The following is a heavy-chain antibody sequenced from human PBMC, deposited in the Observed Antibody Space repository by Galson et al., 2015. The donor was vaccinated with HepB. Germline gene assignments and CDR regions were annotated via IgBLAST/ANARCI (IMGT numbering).Heavy chain of an antibody. Sequence: SLRLSCAASGFTFSSYGMHWVRQAPGKGLEWVAVIWYDGSNKYYADSVKGRFTISRDNSKNTLYLQMNSLRAEDTAVYYCARDGVDIVVVPAAIPDGFDYWGQGTLVTVSS. CDR3: ARDGVDIVVVPAAIPDGFDY. J-gene: IGHJ4*02. D-gene: IGHD2-2*02. CDR2: IWYDGSNK. CDR1: GFTFSSYG. V-gene: IGHV3-33*01.